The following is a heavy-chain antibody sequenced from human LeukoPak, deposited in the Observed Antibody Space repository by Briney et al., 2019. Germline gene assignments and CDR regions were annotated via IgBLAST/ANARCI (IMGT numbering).Heavy chain of an antibody. CDR3: ARDIVVVPAARAFDY. D-gene: IGHD2-2*01. Sequence: ETLSLTCAVYGGSFSGYYWSRIRQPPGKGLEWIGEINHSGSTNYNPSLKSRVTISVDTSKNQFSLKLSSVTAADTAVYYCARDIVVVPAARAFDYWGQGTLVTVSS. CDR1: GGSFSGYY. V-gene: IGHV4-34*01. J-gene: IGHJ4*02. CDR2: INHSGST.